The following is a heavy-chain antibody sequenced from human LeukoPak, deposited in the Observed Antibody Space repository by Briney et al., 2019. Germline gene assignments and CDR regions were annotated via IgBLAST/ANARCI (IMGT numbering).Heavy chain of an antibody. CDR2: IYYNGNT. V-gene: IGHV4-39*07. Sequence: PSETLSLTCSVSGGSIRSSNSFWGWIRQPPGERLEWIATIYYNGNTYYNPSLQSRVTISVDTSTNQFSLKLNSVIAADTAVYYCARATAAPSFYFFDHWGQGTLVTVSS. J-gene: IGHJ4*02. D-gene: IGHD6-25*01. CDR1: GGSIRSSNSF. CDR3: ARATAAPSFYFFDH.